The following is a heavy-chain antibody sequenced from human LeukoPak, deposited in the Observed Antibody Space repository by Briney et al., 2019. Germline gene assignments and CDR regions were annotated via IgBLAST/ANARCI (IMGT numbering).Heavy chain of an antibody. D-gene: IGHD6-13*01. V-gene: IGHV1-3*01. CDR2: INAGNGNT. CDR3: ARGDKLAGSWSQFDP. J-gene: IGHJ5*02. Sequence: ASVKVSCKASGYTFTSYAMHWVRQAPGQRLEWMGWINAGNGNTKYSQKFQGRVTITRDTSASTAYMELSSLRSEDTAVYYCARGDKLAGSWSQFDPWGQGTLVTVSS. CDR1: GYTFTSYA.